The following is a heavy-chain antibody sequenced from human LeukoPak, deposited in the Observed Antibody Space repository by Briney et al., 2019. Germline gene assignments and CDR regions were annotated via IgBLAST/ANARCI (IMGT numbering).Heavy chain of an antibody. CDR2: ISDSGGRT. Sequence: GGSLRLSCGAAGFTFSRYAMSWVRQAPGKGLEWVSTISDSGGRTYYADSVKGRFTISRDNSKNTLYLQMNSLRAEDTAVYYCARDGISIFGVVIIVLDYWGQGTLVTVSS. CDR3: ARDGISIFGVVIIVLDY. CDR1: GFTFSRYA. D-gene: IGHD3-3*01. V-gene: IGHV3-23*01. J-gene: IGHJ4*02.